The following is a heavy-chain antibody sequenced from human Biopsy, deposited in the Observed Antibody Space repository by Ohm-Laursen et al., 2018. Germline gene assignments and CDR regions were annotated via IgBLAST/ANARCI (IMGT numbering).Heavy chain of an antibody. D-gene: IGHD5-24*01. CDR3: ATTRSFDN. CDR1: GLTFSNFN. CDR2: ISSSSESI. V-gene: IGHV3-48*04. J-gene: IGHJ4*02. Sequence: SLRLSCAASGLTFSNFNMNWFRQAPGEGLEWVSYISSSSESIYYADSVKGRFTISRDNANKSLYLQMNSLRAEDTAVYYCATTRSFDNWGQGTLVTVSS.